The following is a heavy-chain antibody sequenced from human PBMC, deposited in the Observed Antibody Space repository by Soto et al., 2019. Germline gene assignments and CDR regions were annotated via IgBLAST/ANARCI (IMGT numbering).Heavy chain of an antibody. Sequence: GGSLRLSCAASGFTFSSYAMSWVRQAPGKGLEWVSAISGSGGSTYYADSVKGRFTISRDNSKNTLYLQMNSLRAEDTAVYYCARENVANYDILTGYYYYFDYWGQGTLVTVSS. CDR2: ISGSGGST. J-gene: IGHJ4*02. CDR3: ARENVANYDILTGYYYYFDY. D-gene: IGHD3-9*01. V-gene: IGHV3-23*01. CDR1: GFTFSSYA.